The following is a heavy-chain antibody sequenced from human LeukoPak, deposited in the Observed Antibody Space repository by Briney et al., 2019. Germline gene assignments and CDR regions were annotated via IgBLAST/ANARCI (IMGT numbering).Heavy chain of an antibody. V-gene: IGHV3-23*01. CDR1: GFTFSSYA. D-gene: IGHD2-2*01. CDR3: AKGGGACSSTSCGGY. Sequence: GGSLRLSCAASGFTFSSYAMSWVRQAPGKGLEWVSAISGSGGSTYYADSVKGRFTISRDNSKNTLYLQMNSLRAEDTAVYYCAKGGGACSSTSCGGYWGQGTLVTVSS. J-gene: IGHJ4*02. CDR2: ISGSGGST.